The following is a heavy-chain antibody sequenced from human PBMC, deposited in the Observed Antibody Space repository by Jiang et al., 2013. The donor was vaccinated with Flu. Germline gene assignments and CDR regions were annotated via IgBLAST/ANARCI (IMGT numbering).Heavy chain of an antibody. V-gene: IGHV4-31*03. Sequence: ILSLTCTVSGGSIRSGGYYWNWIRQHPGKGLEWIGRINYSGTAYYNPSLKSRVMISVDTSKNEFSLKLNSVTAADTAVYFCARSSEAYYGIWGQGTMVTVS. CDR1: GGSIRSGGYY. D-gene: IGHD3-16*01. CDR2: INYSGTA. CDR3: ARSSEAYYGI. J-gene: IGHJ3*02.